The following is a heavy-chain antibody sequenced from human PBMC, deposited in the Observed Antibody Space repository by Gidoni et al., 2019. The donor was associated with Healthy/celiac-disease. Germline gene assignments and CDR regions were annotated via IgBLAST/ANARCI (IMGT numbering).Heavy chain of an antibody. CDR1: GYTFTSYG. V-gene: IGHV1-18*01. D-gene: IGHD3-10*01. Sequence: QVQLVQPGAEVKKPGASVKVSCKASGYTFTSYGISWVRQAPGQGLEWMGWISAYNGNTNYAQKHQGRVTRTTDTSTSTAYMERRSLRSDDTAVYYCARDRAFAAFDIWGQGTMVTVSS. CDR2: ISAYNGNT. CDR3: ARDRAFAAFDI. J-gene: IGHJ3*02.